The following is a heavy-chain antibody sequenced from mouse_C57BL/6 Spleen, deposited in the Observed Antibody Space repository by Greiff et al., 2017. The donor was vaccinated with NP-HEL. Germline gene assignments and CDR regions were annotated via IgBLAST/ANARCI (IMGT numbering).Heavy chain of an antibody. J-gene: IGHJ3*01. V-gene: IGHV7-1*01. Sequence: EVKLVESGGGLVQSGRSLRLSCATSGFTFSDFYMEWVRQAPGKGLEWIAASRNKANDYTTEYSASVKGRFIVSRDTSQSILYLQMNALRAEDTAISYCASDEDGNFAYWGQGTLVTVSA. D-gene: IGHD2-1*01. CDR1: GFTFSDFY. CDR2: SRNKANDYTT. CDR3: ASDEDGNFAY.